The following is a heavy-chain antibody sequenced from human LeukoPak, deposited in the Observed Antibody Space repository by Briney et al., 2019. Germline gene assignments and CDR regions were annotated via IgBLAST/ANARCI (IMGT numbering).Heavy chain of an antibody. CDR2: INPSGGST. D-gene: IGHD3-22*01. J-gene: IGHJ4*02. V-gene: IGHV1-46*03. CDR1: GYTFTSYY. Sequence: ASVKVSCKAFGYTFTSYYMHWVRQAPGQGLEWMGIINPSGGSTSYAQKFQGRVTMTRDTSTSTVYMELSSLRSEDTAVYYCARDLDSSGYYPSFDYWGQGTLVTVSS. CDR3: ARDLDSSGYYPSFDY.